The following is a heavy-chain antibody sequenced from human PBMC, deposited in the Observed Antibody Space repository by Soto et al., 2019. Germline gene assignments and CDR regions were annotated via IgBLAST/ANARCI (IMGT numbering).Heavy chain of an antibody. CDR3: ARDGYSGRSDGFDI. J-gene: IGHJ3*02. CDR1: GFTFSAYT. Sequence: QVQLVESGGGVVQPGMSLRLSCAASGFTFSAYTMHWVRQPPGKGLEWVAVISYDGNNERYTDPVKGRFTVSRDNSKSTLYLQMNSLKSEDTAVYYCARDGYSGRSDGFDIWGQGTMVTVSS. V-gene: IGHV3-30-3*01. D-gene: IGHD1-26*01. CDR2: ISYDGNNE.